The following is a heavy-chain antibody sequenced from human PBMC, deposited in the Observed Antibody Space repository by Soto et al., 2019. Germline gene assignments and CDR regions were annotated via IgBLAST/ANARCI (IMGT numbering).Heavy chain of an antibody. CDR1: GFTFTGYF. CDR3: ARDIGGGEDY. Sequence: QVQLVQSGAEVKRPGASVKVSCKTSGFTFTGYFMHWVRQAPGHGLEWMGWINPDSGGTNYAQNFQGRVTMTRDTSITTAYMELSGLTSDDTATYYCARDIGGGEDYWGQGTLVTVSS. V-gene: IGHV1-2*02. CDR2: INPDSGGT. J-gene: IGHJ4*02. D-gene: IGHD3-16*01.